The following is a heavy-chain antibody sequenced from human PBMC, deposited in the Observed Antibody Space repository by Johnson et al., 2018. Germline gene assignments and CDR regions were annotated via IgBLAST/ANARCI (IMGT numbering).Heavy chain of an antibody. CDR1: GFTFDDYT. CDR2: ITWDGGVT. J-gene: IGHJ1*01. D-gene: IGHD1-14*01. V-gene: IGHV3-43*01. CDR3: VKEGCGVKEPSFQH. Sequence: VQLVQSGGVVVEPGGSLRLSCAASGFTFDDYTMHWVRQTPGKALEWVSFITWDGGVTHYADFVKGRFTIARDNNKNSLSLQMNSLKTEDTALYYCVKEGCGVKEPSFQHWGQRTLVIVSS.